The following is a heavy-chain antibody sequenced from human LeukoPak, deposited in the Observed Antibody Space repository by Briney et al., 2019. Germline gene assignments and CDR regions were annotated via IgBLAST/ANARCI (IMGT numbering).Heavy chain of an antibody. CDR3: ARGLLWLF. CDR2: IKQDGSEK. CDR1: GFTFSSYW. J-gene: IGHJ4*02. D-gene: IGHD3-10*01. Sequence: PGGSLRLSCPASGFTFSSYWMIWVRQAPGKGLEWVANIKQDGSEKYYVDSVKGRFTISRDNAKNSVYLQMNSLRVEDTAVYYCARGLLWLFGGQGTLVTVSS. V-gene: IGHV3-7*01.